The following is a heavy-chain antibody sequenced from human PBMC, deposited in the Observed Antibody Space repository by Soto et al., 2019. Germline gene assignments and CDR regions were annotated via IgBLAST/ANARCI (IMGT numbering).Heavy chain of an antibody. D-gene: IGHD6-13*01. J-gene: IGHJ4*02. CDR1: GASVSSTYW. V-gene: IGHV4-4*02. CDR3: ARYNAASGTYDFDY. CDR2: INHRGSA. Sequence: SETLSLTCAVSGASVSSTYWWSWVRQPPGKGPEWIGEINHRGSANYNPSLKSRVTMSLDISKSQFSLRLTSVTAADTAVYFCARYNAASGTYDFDYWGRGALVTVSS.